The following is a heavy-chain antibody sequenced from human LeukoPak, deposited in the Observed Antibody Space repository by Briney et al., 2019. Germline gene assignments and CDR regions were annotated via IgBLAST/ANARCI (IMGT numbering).Heavy chain of an antibody. CDR3: ARVPLSDPSGHYYPH. CDR1: GYTFTNYG. D-gene: IGHD3-22*01. CDR2: INTGNGNT. Sequence: GASVKVPCKTSGYTFTNYGMHWVRQAPRQSPEWMGWINTGNGNTKSSQKFQDRVTLTRDTSASTAYMELNSLSSEDTAVYYYARVPLSDPSGHYYPHWGQGTLVTVSS. J-gene: IGHJ1*01. V-gene: IGHV1-3*04.